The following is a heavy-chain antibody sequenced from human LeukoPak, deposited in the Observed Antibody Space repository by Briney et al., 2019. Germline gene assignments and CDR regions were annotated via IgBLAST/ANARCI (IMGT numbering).Heavy chain of an antibody. J-gene: IGHJ3*02. Sequence: GGSLRLSCTASGFTFGDYAMSWFRQAPGKGLEWVGFIRSKAYGGTTEYAASVKGRFTISRGDSKSIAYLQMNSLKTEDTAVYYCTRTITMIVVVIHDAFDIWGQGTMVTVSS. CDR1: GFTFGDYA. V-gene: IGHV3-49*03. CDR3: TRTITMIVVVIHDAFDI. CDR2: IRSKAYGGTT. D-gene: IGHD3-22*01.